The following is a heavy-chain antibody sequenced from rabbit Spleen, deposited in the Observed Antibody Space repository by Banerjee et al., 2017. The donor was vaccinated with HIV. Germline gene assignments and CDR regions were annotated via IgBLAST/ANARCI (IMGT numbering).Heavy chain of an antibody. Sequence: QEQLVESGGGLVKPEGSLKLSCTASGFSFSNKAVMCWVRQAPGKGPEWIACIYTGSGSTGYASWAKGRFTISKTSSTTVTLQMTSLTAADTATYFCARAENSDRTFALWGQGTLVTVS. CDR3: ARAENSDRTFAL. D-gene: IGHD1-1*01. CDR1: GFSFSNKAV. V-gene: IGHV1S45*01. CDR2: IYTGSGST. J-gene: IGHJ4*01.